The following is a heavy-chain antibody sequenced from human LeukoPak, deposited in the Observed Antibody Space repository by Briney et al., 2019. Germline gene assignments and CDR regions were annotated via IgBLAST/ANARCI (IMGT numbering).Heavy chain of an antibody. CDR3: ARDQEDWFDP. Sequence: PVASVKVSCKASGYSFTSYYMHWVRHAPGQGLEWMGIINPSGGSTSYAQKFQGRVTMTRDMSTSTVYMELSSLRSEDTAVYYCARDQEDWFDPWGQGTLVTVSS. J-gene: IGHJ5*02. CDR2: INPSGGST. V-gene: IGHV1-46*01. CDR1: GYSFTSYY.